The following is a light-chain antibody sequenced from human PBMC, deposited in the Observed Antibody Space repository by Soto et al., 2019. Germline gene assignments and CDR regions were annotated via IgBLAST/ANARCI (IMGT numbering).Light chain of an antibody. CDR3: SSYTTSSPLV. V-gene: IGLV2-14*01. CDR2: EVS. CDR1: SNDVGGYNY. Sequence: QSALTQPASVSGSPGQSMTISCTGTSNDVGGYNYVSWYQQHPGKAPKLMIYEVSNRPSGVSNRFSGSKSGNTASLTISGLQVEDEANYYCSSYTTSSPLVFGTGTKLTVL. J-gene: IGLJ1*01.